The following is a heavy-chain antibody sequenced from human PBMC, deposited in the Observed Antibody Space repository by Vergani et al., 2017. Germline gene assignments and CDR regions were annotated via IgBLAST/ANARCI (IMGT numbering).Heavy chain of an antibody. V-gene: IGHV1-2*02. Sequence: QVQLVQSGAEVKKPGASVKVSCKASGSTFTGYYMHWVRQAPGQGLEWMGWINPNSGGTNYAQKFQGRVTMTRDTSISTAYMELSRLRSDDTAVYYCAREGGNIVVVPAARYYYYYMDVWGKGTTVTVSS. CDR2: INPNSGGT. J-gene: IGHJ6*03. CDR3: AREGGNIVVVPAARYYYYYMDV. D-gene: IGHD2-2*01. CDR1: GSTFTGYY.